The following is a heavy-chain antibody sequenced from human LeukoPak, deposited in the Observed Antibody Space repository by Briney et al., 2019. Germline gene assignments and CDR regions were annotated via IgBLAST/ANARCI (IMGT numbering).Heavy chain of an antibody. D-gene: IGHD1-26*01. J-gene: IGHJ6*03. CDR2: INHSGST. Sequence: SETLSLTCAVYGGSFSGYYWSWIRQPPGKGLEWIGEINHSGSTNYNPSIKSRVTISVDTSKNQFSLKLSSVTAADTAVYYCARVQVGATQRLYYYYYYMDVWGKGTTVTVSS. V-gene: IGHV4-34*01. CDR1: GGSFSGYY. CDR3: ARVQVGATQRLYYYYYYMDV.